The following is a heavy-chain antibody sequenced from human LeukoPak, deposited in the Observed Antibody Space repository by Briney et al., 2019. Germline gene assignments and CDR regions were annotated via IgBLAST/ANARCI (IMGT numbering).Heavy chain of an antibody. CDR3: ARVSREYYYDSSGYAIDY. V-gene: IGHV3-21*01. Sequence: GGSLRLSCAASGFTFSSYSMNWVRQAPGKGVEWVSSISSSSSYIYYADSVKGRFTISRDNAKNSLYLQMNSLRAEDTAVYYCARVSREYYYDSSGYAIDYWGQGTLVTVSS. CDR2: ISSSSSYI. CDR1: GFTFSSYS. D-gene: IGHD3-22*01. J-gene: IGHJ4*02.